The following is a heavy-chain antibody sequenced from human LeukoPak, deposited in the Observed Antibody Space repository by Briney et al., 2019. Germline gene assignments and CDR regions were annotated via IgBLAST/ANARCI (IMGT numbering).Heavy chain of an antibody. CDR3: ARDGCSGWCSGYDY. V-gene: IGHV1-2*02. D-gene: IGHD6-19*01. CDR2: INPNSGGT. CDR1: GYTFTGYY. Sequence: GASVKVSCKASGYTFTGYYMHWVQQAPGQGLEWMGWINPNSGGTNYAQKFQGRVTMTRDTSISTAYMELSRLRSDDTAVYYCARDGCSGWCSGYDYWGQGTLVTVSS. J-gene: IGHJ4*02.